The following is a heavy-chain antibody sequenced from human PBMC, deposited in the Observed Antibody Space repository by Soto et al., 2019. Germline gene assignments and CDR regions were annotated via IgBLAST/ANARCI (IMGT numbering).Heavy chain of an antibody. CDR3: ARGAVRQFPYYFEN. D-gene: IGHD6-19*01. V-gene: IGHV4-61*01. CDR1: VGSVSSGSYY. J-gene: IGHJ4*02. CDR2: IYNSWGT. Sequence: SETLSFTCTVSVGSVSSGSYYLSWIRQPPGKGLEWIGYIYNSWGTNFNPSLKSRVTISVDTSKNPFSLRLSSLPASDTAVYYCARGAVRQFPYYFENWGQGTRLTASS.